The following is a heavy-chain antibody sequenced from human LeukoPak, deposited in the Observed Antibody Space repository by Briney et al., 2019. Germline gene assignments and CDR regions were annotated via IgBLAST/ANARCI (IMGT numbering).Heavy chain of an antibody. D-gene: IGHD3-3*01. V-gene: IGHV1-2*02. CDR1: GYTFTGYY. Sequence: GASVKVSCKASGYTFTGYYMHWVRQAPGQGLEWMGWINPNSGGTNYAQKFQGRVTMTRDTSISTAYMELSRLRSDDTAVYYCARCGTLWSGYYSSWGQGTLVTASS. CDR2: INPNSGGT. CDR3: ARCGTLWSGYYSS. J-gene: IGHJ5*02.